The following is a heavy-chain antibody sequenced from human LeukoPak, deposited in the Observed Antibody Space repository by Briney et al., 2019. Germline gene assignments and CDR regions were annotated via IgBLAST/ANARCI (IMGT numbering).Heavy chain of an antibody. D-gene: IGHD1-7*01. CDR3: ARDSGNYLDAFDI. V-gene: IGHV3-21*01. Sequence: AGGSLRLSCAASGFTFSSYSMNWVRQAPGKGLEWVSSISSSSSYIYYADSVKGRFTISRDNAKNSLYLQMNSLRAEDTAVYYCARDSGNYLDAFDIWGQGTMVTFSS. CDR2: ISSSSSYI. CDR1: GFTFSSYS. J-gene: IGHJ3*02.